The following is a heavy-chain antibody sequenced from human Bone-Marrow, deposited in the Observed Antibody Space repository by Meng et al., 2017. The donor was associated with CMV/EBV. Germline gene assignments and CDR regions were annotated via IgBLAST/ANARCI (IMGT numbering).Heavy chain of an antibody. CDR3: AKDLVSLFGEASFDY. CDR2: ISWNSGSI. J-gene: IGHJ4*02. CDR1: GFTFDDYA. D-gene: IGHD3-3*01. Sequence: SLKISCAASGFTFDDYAMHWVRQAPGKGLEWVSGISWNSGSIGYADSVKGRFTISRDNAKNSLYLQMNSLRAEDTALYYCAKDLVSLFGEASFDYCGQGTLVTVSS. V-gene: IGHV3-9*01.